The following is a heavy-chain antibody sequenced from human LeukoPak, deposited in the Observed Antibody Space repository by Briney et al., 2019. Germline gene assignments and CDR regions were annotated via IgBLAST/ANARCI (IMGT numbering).Heavy chain of an antibody. Sequence: GATLRHSCAAPECTFRSYAMNCGRRAPVKGLKWVSAISGSGGSTYYADSVKGRFTISRDNSKNTLYLQMNSLRAEDTAVYYCAKPPSHRSGGDYWGQGTLVTVSS. V-gene: IGHV3-23*01. J-gene: IGHJ4*02. D-gene: IGHD2-2*01. CDR2: ISGSGGST. CDR3: AKPPSHRSGGDY. CDR1: ECTFRSYA.